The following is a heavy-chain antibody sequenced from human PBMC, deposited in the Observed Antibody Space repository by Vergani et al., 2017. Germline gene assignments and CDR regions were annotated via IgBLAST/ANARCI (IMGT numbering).Heavy chain of an antibody. V-gene: IGHV4-61*02. D-gene: IGHD3-9*01. CDR3: ARTESFILRYFHWAL. Sequence: QVHLNEAGPGLVKPSQTLSLTCTVSGASITSGSFYWSWIRQPAGKGLEWIGRIHASGTKNYNPSLRSRVTLSVDTSKNQLSLEVTSVTAADTAIYFYARTESFILRYFHWALWGQGTLVTVSS. J-gene: IGHJ4*02. CDR1: GASITSGSFY. CDR2: IHASGTK.